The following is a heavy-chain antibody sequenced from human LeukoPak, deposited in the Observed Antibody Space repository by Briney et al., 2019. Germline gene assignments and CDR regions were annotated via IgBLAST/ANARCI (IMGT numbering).Heavy chain of an antibody. D-gene: IGHD3-10*01. CDR3: AKVLLEFGELLLPWYFDY. J-gene: IGHJ4*02. V-gene: IGHV3-23*01. CDR2: ISGSGGST. CDR1: GFTFSSCA. Sequence: PGGSLRLSCAASGFTFSSCAMSWVRQAPGKGLEWVSAISGSGGSTYYADSVKGRFTISRDNSKNTLYLQMNSLRAEDTAVYYYAKVLLEFGELLLPWYFDYWGQGTLVTVSS.